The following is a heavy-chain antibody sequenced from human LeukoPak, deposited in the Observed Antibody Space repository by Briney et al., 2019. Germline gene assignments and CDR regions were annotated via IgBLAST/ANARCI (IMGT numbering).Heavy chain of an antibody. CDR2: IFYSGST. V-gene: IGHV4-39*07. J-gene: IGHJ4*02. Sequence: SETLSLTCTVSSGSISTSNYYWGRVRQPPGKALEWIGNIFYSGSTYYSPSLKSRVTLSIDTSKNQFSLKLTSVTAADTAVYYCARAEINDYSRYWGQGIPVIVSS. D-gene: IGHD4-11*01. CDR3: ARAEINDYSRY. CDR1: SGSISTSNYY.